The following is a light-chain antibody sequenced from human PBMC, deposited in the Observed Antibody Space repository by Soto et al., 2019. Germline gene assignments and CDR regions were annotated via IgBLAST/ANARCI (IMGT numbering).Light chain of an antibody. V-gene: IGKV3-20*01. CDR1: QSVSRNY. CDR3: QQYGTSPLT. Sequence: EIGVTQSPGTLSLSPGDSATLSCRASQSVSRNYLAWYQQKPGQAPRLLIFDASSRATGIPDRFSGSGSETDFTLTISRLEAEDFAVYHCQQYGTSPLTFGGGTKLEIK. J-gene: IGKJ4*01. CDR2: DAS.